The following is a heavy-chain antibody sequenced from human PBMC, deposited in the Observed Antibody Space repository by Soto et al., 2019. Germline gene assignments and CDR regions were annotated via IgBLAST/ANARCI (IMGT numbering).Heavy chain of an antibody. J-gene: IGHJ5*02. V-gene: IGHV1-2*04. CDR2: INPNSGGT. CDR1: GYTFTGYY. Sequence: ASVKVSCKASGYTFTGYYMHWVRQAPGQGLEWMGWINPNSGGTNYAQKFQGWVTMTRDTFISTAYMELSRLRSDDTAVYYCARGTPITIFGQNWFDPWGQGTLVTVSS. CDR3: ARGTPITIFGQNWFDP. D-gene: IGHD3-3*01.